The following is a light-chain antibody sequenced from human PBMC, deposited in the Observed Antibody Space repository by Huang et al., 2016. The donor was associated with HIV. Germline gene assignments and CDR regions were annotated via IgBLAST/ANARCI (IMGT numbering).Light chain of an antibody. CDR3: QQGET. J-gene: IGKJ2*01. CDR1: QSISTN. Sequence: EIMLTQSPATLSLSPGERATLSCRASQSISTNLAWYQQKPGLAPRLLIYSASTRATGIPARFSGSGSGTEFTLTISSLQSEDFAVYYCQQGETFGQGTKLEIK. CDR2: SAS. V-gene: IGKV3-15*01.